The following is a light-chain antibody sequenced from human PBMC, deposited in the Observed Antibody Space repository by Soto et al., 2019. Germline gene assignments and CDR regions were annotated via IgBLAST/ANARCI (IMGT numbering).Light chain of an antibody. CDR2: AAS. V-gene: IGKV1-27*01. Sequence: DIQMPQSPSSLSASVGDRVTITCRASQGISNYLAWYQQKPGKVPKLLIYAASTLQSGVPSRFSGSGSGTDFTLTIRSLQPEDVATYYCQKYNSAPSTFGQGNKVELK. CDR1: QGISNY. CDR3: QKYNSAPST. J-gene: IGKJ1*01.